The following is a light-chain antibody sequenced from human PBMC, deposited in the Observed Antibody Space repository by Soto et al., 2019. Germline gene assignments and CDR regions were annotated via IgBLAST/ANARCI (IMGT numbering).Light chain of an antibody. CDR2: TDN. CDR3: ATWDDSLSGPV. CDR1: SSNIGSNP. J-gene: IGLJ3*02. Sequence: QSVLTQPPSASGAPGQRVTISCSGSSSNIGSNPVNWYQQLPGTAPKLLIYTDNERPSGVPDRFSGFKSGTSASLAIGGLQSEDEADYYCATWDDSLSGPVFGGGTKVTVL. V-gene: IGLV1-44*01.